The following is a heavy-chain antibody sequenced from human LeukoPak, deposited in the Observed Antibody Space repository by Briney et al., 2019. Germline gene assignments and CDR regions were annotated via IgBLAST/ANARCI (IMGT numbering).Heavy chain of an antibody. V-gene: IGHV6-1*01. CDR1: GDSVSSKSAA. Sequence: SQTLTLTCAISGDSVSSKSAAWNWLTQSPSRGLEWLARTYYRSKWYNEYAVSVKSRITINPDTSKNQFSLQLNSVTPEDTAVYYCARSSGYFDYWGQGTLVSVSS. CDR3: ARSSGYFDY. D-gene: IGHD1-26*01. J-gene: IGHJ4*02. CDR2: TYYRSKWYN.